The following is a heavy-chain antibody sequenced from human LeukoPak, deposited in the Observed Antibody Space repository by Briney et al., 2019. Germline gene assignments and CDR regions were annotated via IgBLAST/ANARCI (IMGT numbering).Heavy chain of an antibody. D-gene: IGHD4-11*01. J-gene: IGHJ6*02. CDR1: GFTFSSYW. CDR2: IWYDGSNK. Sequence: GGSLRLSCAASGFTFSSYWMHWVRQAPGKGLEWVAVIWYDGSNKYYADSVKGRFTISRDNSKNTLYLQMNSLRAEDTAVYYCWANSNKDPNYYYYGMDVWGQGTTVTVSS. V-gene: IGHV3-33*08. CDR3: WANSNKDPNYYYYGMDV.